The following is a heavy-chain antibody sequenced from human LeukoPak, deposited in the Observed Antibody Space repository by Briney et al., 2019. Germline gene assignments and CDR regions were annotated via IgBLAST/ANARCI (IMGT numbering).Heavy chain of an antibody. V-gene: IGHV3-23*01. CDR1: GFTFSSYA. CDR2: ISGSGGST. J-gene: IGHJ4*02. Sequence: GGSLRLSCAASGFTFSSYAMSWVRQAPGKGLEWVSAISGSGGSTYYADSVKGRFTISRDNSKNTVSLQMNSLRGEDTAVYYCARDRIAVAGTFFDYWDQGTLVTVSS. D-gene: IGHD6-19*01. CDR3: ARDRIAVAGTFFDY.